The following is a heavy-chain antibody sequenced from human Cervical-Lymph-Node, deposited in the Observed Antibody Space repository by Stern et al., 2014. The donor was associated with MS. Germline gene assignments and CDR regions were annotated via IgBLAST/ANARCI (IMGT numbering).Heavy chain of an antibody. V-gene: IGHV4-39*01. J-gene: IGHJ4*02. CDR1: GGSISSGTYY. D-gene: IGHD3-10*01. CDR3: ARLVYGSGSYYTPSYYFDY. CDR2: IYSSGST. Sequence: QLVESGPGLVKPSETLSLTCTVSGGSISSGTYYWGWIRQPPGKGLEWIGGIYSSGSTYYNPSLKSRVTISVDTSKNQFSLRLSSVTAADTAVYYCARLVYGSGSYYTPSYYFDYWGQGTLVTVSS.